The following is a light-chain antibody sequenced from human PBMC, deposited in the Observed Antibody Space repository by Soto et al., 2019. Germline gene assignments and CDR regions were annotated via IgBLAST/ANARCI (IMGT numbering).Light chain of an antibody. CDR3: SSYTSSSTPV. CDR1: SRDVGGYNY. CDR2: DVS. V-gene: IGLV2-14*01. Sequence: QSALTQPASVSGSPGQSITISCPGTSRDVGGYNYVSWYQQHPGKAPKLMIYDVSNRPSGVSNRFSGSKSGNTASLTISGLQAEDEADYYCSSYTSSSTPVFGGGTKLTVL. J-gene: IGLJ2*01.